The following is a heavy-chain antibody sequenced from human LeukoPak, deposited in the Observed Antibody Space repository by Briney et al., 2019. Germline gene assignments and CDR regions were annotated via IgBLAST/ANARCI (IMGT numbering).Heavy chain of an antibody. Sequence: GGSLRLSCAASGFTFDDYGMSGVRQAPGKGLEWVSGINWNGGSTGYADSVKGRFTISRENAKNSLNLQMNSLRAEDTALYYFARRASVRGVIGWLDPWGQGTLVTVSS. D-gene: IGHD3-10*01. V-gene: IGHV3-20*04. J-gene: IGHJ5*02. CDR1: GFTFDDYG. CDR2: INWNGGST. CDR3: ARRASVRGVIGWLDP.